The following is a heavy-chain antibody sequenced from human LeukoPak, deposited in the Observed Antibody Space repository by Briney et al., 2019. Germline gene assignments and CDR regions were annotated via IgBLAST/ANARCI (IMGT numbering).Heavy chain of an antibody. CDR2: IYSGGYT. CDR3: ARRLEYSGSKGVFDY. D-gene: IGHD1-26*01. V-gene: IGHV3-66*01. Sequence: GGSLRLSCAASGFTVTANYMTWVRQAPGKGLEWVSIIYSGGYTDYADSVKGRFTISRDNSKNTLDLQMNSLRAEETAVYYCARRLEYSGSKGVFDYWGQGTLVTVSS. CDR1: GFTVTANY. J-gene: IGHJ4*02.